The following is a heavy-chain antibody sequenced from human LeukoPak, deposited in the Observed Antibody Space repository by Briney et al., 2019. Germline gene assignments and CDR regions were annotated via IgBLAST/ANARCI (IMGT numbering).Heavy chain of an antibody. Sequence: ASEKVSCKASGYTFTGYYMHWVRQAPGQGLEWMGWINPNSGGTNYAQNFQGRVTMTRDTSISTAYMELSRLRSDDTAVYYCARGGGAAAGTLDYWGQGTLVTVSS. CDR3: ARGGGAAAGTLDY. J-gene: IGHJ4*02. D-gene: IGHD6-13*01. CDR2: INPNSGGT. CDR1: GYTFTGYY. V-gene: IGHV1-2*02.